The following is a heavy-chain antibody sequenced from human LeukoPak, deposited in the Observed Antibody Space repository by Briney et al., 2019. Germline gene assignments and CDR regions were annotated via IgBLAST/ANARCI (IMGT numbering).Heavy chain of an antibody. Sequence: GSLRLSCAASGFTFSSYWMSWVRQAPGKGLEWVANIKQDGSEKYYVDSVKGRFTISRDNAKNSVYLQMNSLRADDTALYYCARDGGSYSYYFDYWGQGNLVTVSS. D-gene: IGHD1-26*01. CDR1: GFTFSSYW. V-gene: IGHV3-7*01. J-gene: IGHJ4*02. CDR2: IKQDGSEK. CDR3: ARDGGSYSYYFDY.